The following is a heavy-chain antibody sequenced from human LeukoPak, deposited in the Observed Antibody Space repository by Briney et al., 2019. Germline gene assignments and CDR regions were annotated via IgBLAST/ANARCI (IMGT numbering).Heavy chain of an antibody. V-gene: IGHV3-74*01. CDR1: GFTFSSSW. CDR3: ARTRTLSIAGGFDT. Sequence: GGSLRLSCAASGFTFSSSWTRWVRRHPGRWMVWVSRISTDGRSTDYADSVKGRFTISRDNAKNTLYLQMNSLRAEDTAVYYCARTRTLSIAGGFDTWGQGYLVTVSS. CDR2: ISTDGRST. J-gene: IGHJ5*02. D-gene: IGHD3-16*01.